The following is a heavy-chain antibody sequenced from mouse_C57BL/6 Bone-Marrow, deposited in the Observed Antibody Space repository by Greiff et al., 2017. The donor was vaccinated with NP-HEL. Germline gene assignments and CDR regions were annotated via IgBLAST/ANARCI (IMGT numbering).Heavy chain of an antibody. CDR2: IDPEDGET. D-gene: IGHD1-1*01. Sequence: VHVKQSGAELVKPGASVKLSCTASGFNIKDYYMHWVKQRTEQGLEWIGRIDPEDGETKYAPKFQGKATITADTSSNTAYLQLSSLTSEDTAVYYCARDLFTTVVVPYAMDYWGQGTSVTVSS. J-gene: IGHJ4*01. CDR1: GFNIKDYY. CDR3: ARDLFTTVVVPYAMDY. V-gene: IGHV14-2*01.